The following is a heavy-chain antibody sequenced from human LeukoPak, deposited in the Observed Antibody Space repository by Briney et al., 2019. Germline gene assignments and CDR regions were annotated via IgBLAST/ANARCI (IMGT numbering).Heavy chain of an antibody. CDR3: ARVIGEGRYYGSGSYWRWFDP. Sequence: GASVKVSCKASGYTFTGYYMHWVRQAPGQGLEWMGWINPNSGGTNYAQKFQGWVTMTRDTSISTAYMELSRLRSDDTAVYYCARVIGEGRYYGSGSYWRWFDPWGQGTLVTVSS. CDR1: GYTFTGYY. J-gene: IGHJ5*02. CDR2: INPNSGGT. D-gene: IGHD3-10*01. V-gene: IGHV1-2*04.